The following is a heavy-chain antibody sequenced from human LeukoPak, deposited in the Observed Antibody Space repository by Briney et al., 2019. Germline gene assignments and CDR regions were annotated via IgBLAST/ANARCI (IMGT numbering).Heavy chain of an antibody. J-gene: IGHJ4*02. V-gene: IGHV1-2*02. D-gene: IGHD1-26*01. Sequence: ASVKVSCKVSGYTFTGYYIHWVRQAPGQGLEWMGWINPNSGGTNFAQKFQGRVTLTRDTSISTVYMELSRVTSDDTAVYYCARDQGGGATDFDYWGQGTLVTVSS. CDR2: INPNSGGT. CDR1: GYTFTGYY. CDR3: ARDQGGGATDFDY.